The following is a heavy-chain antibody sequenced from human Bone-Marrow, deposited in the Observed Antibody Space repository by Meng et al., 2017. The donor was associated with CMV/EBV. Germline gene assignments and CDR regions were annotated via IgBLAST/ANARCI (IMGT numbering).Heavy chain of an antibody. Sequence: GESLKISCAASGFTFSSYAMHWVRQAPGKGLEWVAVISYDGSNKYYADSVKGRFTISRDNSKNTLYPQMNSLRAEDTAVYYCARGPVPFPFWSGYPDYWGQGTLVTVSS. D-gene: IGHD3-3*01. J-gene: IGHJ4*02. CDR3: ARGPVPFPFWSGYPDY. CDR1: GFTFSSYA. CDR2: ISYDGSNK. V-gene: IGHV3-30-3*01.